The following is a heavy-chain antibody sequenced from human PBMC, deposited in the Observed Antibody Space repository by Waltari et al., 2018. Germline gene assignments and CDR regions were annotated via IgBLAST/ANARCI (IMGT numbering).Heavy chain of an antibody. CDR3: ARVPLPGSSSWYS. V-gene: IGHV1-2*02. CDR2: INPNSGGT. CDR1: GNTFTGHY. D-gene: IGHD6-13*01. Sequence: QVQLVQSGAGVKKPGASVKVSCKAYGNTFTGHYMHWVRQAPGHGLEWMGWINPNSGGTNYAQKFQGRVTMTRDTSISTAYMELSRLRSDDTAVYYCARVPLPGSSSWYSWGQGTLVTVSS. J-gene: IGHJ4*02.